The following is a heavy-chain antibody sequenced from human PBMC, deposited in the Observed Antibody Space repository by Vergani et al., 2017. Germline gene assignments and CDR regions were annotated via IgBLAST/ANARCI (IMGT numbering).Heavy chain of an antibody. CDR1: NYSIGRDYF. V-gene: IGHV4-38-2*02. CDR3: ARHGGSGNYCHLFDS. D-gene: IGHD3-10*01. Sequence: QVHLQESGPGLVKPSETLSLTCSVSNYSIGRDYFWRWIRRSPGKGLAYIASIYHGGMTYYNHSLKSLATLSIHTSENVSSLSLTSVTAADTALYHCARHGGSGNYCHLFDSWVEGTLVIVCS. J-gene: IGHJ4*02. CDR2: IYHGGMT.